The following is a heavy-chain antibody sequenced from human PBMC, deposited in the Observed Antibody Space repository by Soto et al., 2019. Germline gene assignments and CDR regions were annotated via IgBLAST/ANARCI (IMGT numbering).Heavy chain of an antibody. V-gene: IGHV4-4*07. Sequence: SGGILRTCFWSWIRQPTGKGLEWIGYIYTSGRTHYNPSLKSRVTMSVGTSKNQFSLKLSSVTAADMAVYYCARDPTPIPVWGQGTLVTVS. CDR2: IYTSGRT. D-gene: IGHD2-15*01. J-gene: IGHJ1*01. CDR1: GGILRTCF. CDR3: ARDPTPIPV.